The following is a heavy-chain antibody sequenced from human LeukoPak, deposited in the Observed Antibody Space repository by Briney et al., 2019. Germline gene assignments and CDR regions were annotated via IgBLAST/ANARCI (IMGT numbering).Heavy chain of an antibody. CDR2: ISSSSSYI. CDR1: GFTFTPNA. D-gene: IGHD2-2*01. J-gene: IGHJ4*02. CDR3: AREGPDIVVVPAASLD. Sequence: KSGGSLRLSCAASGFTFTPNAMNWVRQAPGKGLEWVSSISSSSSYIYYADSVKGRFTISRDNAKNSLYLQMNSLRAEDTAVYYCAREGPDIVVVPAASLDWGQGTLVTVSS. V-gene: IGHV3-21*01.